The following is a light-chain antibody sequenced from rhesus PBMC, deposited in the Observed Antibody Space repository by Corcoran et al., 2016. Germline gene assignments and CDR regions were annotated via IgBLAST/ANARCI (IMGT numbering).Light chain of an antibody. Sequence: DIQMTQSPSSLSASVGDRVTITCRARQGITNDFAWYQQKPGETPKLLIYEASSLQSGIPSRFSGSGSGTDFTLTISSLQSEDFATYYCQHYYSTPFTFGPGTKLDIK. V-gene: IGKV1-25*01. CDR3: QHYYSTPFT. CDR1: QGITND. CDR2: EAS. J-gene: IGKJ3*01.